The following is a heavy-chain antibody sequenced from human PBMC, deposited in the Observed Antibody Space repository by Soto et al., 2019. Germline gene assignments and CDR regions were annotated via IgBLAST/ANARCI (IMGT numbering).Heavy chain of an antibody. CDR1: GGSISSYY. D-gene: IGHD2-2*01. CDR2: IYYSGST. CDR3: AKGDCSSSSCYAALPYYYGMDV. Sequence: PSETLSLTCTVSGGSISSYYWSWIRQPPGKGLEWIGYIYYSGSTNYNPSLKSRVTISVDTSKNQFSLKLSSVTAADTAVYYCAKGDCSSSSCYAALPYYYGMDVWGQGTTVTVSS. J-gene: IGHJ6*02. V-gene: IGHV4-59*01.